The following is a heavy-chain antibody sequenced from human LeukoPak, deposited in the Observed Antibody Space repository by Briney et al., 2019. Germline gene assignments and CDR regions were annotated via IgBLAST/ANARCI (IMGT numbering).Heavy chain of an antibody. CDR2: INPSGGST. D-gene: IGHD6-19*01. CDR3: AREGLVAGIFDY. V-gene: IGHV1-46*01. J-gene: IGHJ4*02. Sequence: ASVKVSCKASGYTFTSYYMHWVRQAPGQGLEWMGIINPSGGSTSYAQKFQGRVTMTRDMSTSTVYMELSSLRSEDTAVYYCAREGLVAGIFDYWGQGTLVTVSS. CDR1: GYTFTSYY.